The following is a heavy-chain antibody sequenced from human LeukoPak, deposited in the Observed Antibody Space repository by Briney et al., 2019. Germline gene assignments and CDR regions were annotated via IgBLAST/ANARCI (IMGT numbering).Heavy chain of an antibody. CDR3: ARVGSGYSYGYNDY. V-gene: IGHV4-34*01. D-gene: IGHD5-18*01. Sequence: SETLSLTCAVYGGSFSGYYWSWIRQPPGKGLEWIGEINHSGSTNYNPSLKSRVTISVDTSKNQFSLNLSSVTAADTAVYYCARVGSGYSYGYNDYWGQGTLVTVSS. J-gene: IGHJ4*02. CDR1: GGSFSGYY. CDR2: INHSGST.